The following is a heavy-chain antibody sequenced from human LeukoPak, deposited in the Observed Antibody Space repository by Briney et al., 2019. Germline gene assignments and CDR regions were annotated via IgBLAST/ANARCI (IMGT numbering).Heavy chain of an antibody. CDR2: MNPNSGNT. D-gene: IGHD2-15*01. J-gene: IGHJ6*03. CDR3: ARGPFGGSPRTRYYYYMDV. CDR1: GYTFTSYD. V-gene: IGHV1-8*01. Sequence: EASVKVSCKASGYTFTSYDINWVRQATGQGLEWMGWMNPNSGNTGYAQKFQGRVTMTRNTSINTAYMELSSLRSEDTAVYYCARGPFGGSPRTRYYYYMDVWGKGTTVTVSS.